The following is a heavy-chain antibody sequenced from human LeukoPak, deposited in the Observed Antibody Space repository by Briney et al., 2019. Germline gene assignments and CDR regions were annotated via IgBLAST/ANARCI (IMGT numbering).Heavy chain of an antibody. CDR3: AREWRSSSSSDYFDY. CDR2: IYYSGST. V-gene: IGHV4-59*12. CDR1: GGSISHYY. J-gene: IGHJ4*02. D-gene: IGHD6-13*01. Sequence: SETLSLTCTVSGGSISHYYWTWIRQPPGKGLEWIGSIYYSGSTYYNPSLKSRVTMSVDTSKNQFSLKLSSVTAADTAVYYCAREWRSSSSSDYFDYWGQGTLVTVSS.